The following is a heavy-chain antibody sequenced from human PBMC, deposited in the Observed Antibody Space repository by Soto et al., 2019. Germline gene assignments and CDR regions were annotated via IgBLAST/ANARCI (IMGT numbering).Heavy chain of an antibody. CDR3: AKDPIRGTSYFDY. CDR1: GFSFNTYG. D-gene: IGHD6-6*01. V-gene: IGHV3-30*18. Sequence: QVQLLESGGGVVQPGRSLRLSCAASGFSFNTYGMHWVRQAPGKGLEWVAVISYNGDKTFYADSVKGRFTISRDNSQSTLYLQMNSLRPEDTAVYYCAKDPIRGTSYFDYWGQATLVTVSS. J-gene: IGHJ4*02. CDR2: ISYNGDKT.